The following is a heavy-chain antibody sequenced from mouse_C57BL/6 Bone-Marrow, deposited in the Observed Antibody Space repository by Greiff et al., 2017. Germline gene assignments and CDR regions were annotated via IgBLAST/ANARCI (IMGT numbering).Heavy chain of an antibody. J-gene: IGHJ1*03. CDR2: IYPGSGST. Sequence: QVQLQQPGAELVKPGASVKMSCKASGYTFTSYWITWVKQRPGQGLEWIGDIYPGSGSTNYNEKFKSKATLTVDTSSSTAYMQLSSLTSEDSAVYYGARSYYGSSYWYFDVWGTGTTVTVSS. D-gene: IGHD1-1*01. CDR1: GYTFTSYW. CDR3: ARSYYGSSYWYFDV. V-gene: IGHV1-55*01.